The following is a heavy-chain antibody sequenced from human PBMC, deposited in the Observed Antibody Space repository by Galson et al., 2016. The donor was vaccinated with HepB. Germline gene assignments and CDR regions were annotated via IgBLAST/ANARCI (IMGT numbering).Heavy chain of an antibody. D-gene: IGHD5-24*01. V-gene: IGHV3-23*01. CDR1: GFTFSSYA. Sequence: LRLSCAASGFTFSSYAMSWVRQAPGKGLEWVSAITGSGGSTYYVESVKGRFTISRDSSKNTVYLEMDSLRAEDTAVYYCAKNPELNYYYYYMDVWGKGTTVTVSS. CDR3: AKNPELNYYYYYMDV. J-gene: IGHJ6*03. CDR2: ITGSGGST.